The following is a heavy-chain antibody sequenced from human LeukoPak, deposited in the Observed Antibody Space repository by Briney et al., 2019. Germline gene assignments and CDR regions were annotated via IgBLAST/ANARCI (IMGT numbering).Heavy chain of an antibody. J-gene: IGHJ4*02. V-gene: IGHV4-61*02. Sequence: NPSETLSLTCTVSGGSISSGSISSYYWSWVRQPAGEGLEWIGRIYTSGTTNYNPSLKSRVTMSVDTSKNQFSLKLNSVTAADTAVYYCARGAPSDYWGQGTLVTVSS. CDR3: ARGAPSDY. CDR1: GGSISSGSISSYY. CDR2: IYTSGTT.